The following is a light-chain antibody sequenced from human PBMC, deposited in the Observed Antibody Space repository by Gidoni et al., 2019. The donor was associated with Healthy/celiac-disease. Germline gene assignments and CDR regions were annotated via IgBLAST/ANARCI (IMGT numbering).Light chain of an antibody. Sequence: DIQMTQSPSSLSASVGDRVTITCRASQLISSYVNWYQQKPGKAPKLLIYAASSVQSGVPSRFSGSGSGTDFTLTISSLQPEYFATYYCQQSYSTPLTFGGGTKVEIK. J-gene: IGKJ4*01. CDR1: QLISSY. V-gene: IGKV1-39*01. CDR3: QQSYSTPLT. CDR2: AAS.